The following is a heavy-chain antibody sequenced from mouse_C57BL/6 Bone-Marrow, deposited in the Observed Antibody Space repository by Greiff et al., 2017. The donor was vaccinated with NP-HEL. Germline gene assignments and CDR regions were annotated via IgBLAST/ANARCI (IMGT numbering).Heavy chain of an antibody. CDR3: ARYYYGSRGWYFDV. V-gene: IGHV1-72*01. J-gene: IGHJ1*03. CDR1: GYTFTSYW. CDR2: LDPNSGGT. D-gene: IGHD1-1*01. Sequence: QVPLQQPGADLVKPGASVKLSCKASGYTFTSYWMHWVQQRPGRGLEWIGRLDPNSGGTKFTEKFKTKATLTVDKPSSTAYMQLSSLTSEDSAVYYCARYYYGSRGWYFDVGGTGTTVTVSS.